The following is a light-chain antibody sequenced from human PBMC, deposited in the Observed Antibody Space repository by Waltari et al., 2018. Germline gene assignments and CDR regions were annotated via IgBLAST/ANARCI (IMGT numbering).Light chain of an antibody. CDR1: QSVSRA. CDR3: QHYVNLPVT. Sequence: EIVLTQSPGTLSLSPGERATLSCRASQSVSRALAWYQQEPGQAPRLLIYAASTRATCVPDRFSGSGSGTDFSLTISRLDPEDFAVYYCQHYVNLPVTFGQGTKVEI. V-gene: IGKV3-20*01. J-gene: IGKJ1*01. CDR2: AAS.